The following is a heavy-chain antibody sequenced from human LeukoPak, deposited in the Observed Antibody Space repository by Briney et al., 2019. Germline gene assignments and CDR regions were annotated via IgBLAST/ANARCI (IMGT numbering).Heavy chain of an antibody. CDR3: ARGVVPAAQDYYYYYGMDV. CDR2: MNPNSGNT. Sequence: GASAKVSCKASGYTFTSYDINWVRQATGQGLEWMGWMNPNSGNTGCAQKFQGRVTMTRNTSISTAYMELSSLRSEDTAVYYCARGVVPAAQDYYYYYGMDVWGQGTTVTVSS. J-gene: IGHJ6*02. D-gene: IGHD2-2*01. V-gene: IGHV1-8*01. CDR1: GYTFTSYD.